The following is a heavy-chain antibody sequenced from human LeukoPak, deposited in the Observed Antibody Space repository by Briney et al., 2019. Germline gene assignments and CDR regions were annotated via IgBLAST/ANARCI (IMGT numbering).Heavy chain of an antibody. CDR1: GFTLGSHD. CDR3: VREARGYHYTYFDY. J-gene: IGHJ4*02. Sequence: QPGGSLRPSCTASGFTLGSHDMHGVRQIPGQGREGVAAVSSGFHAFFADSVQGRFTVSREDARNSLYLQMNSLRAGDTAVYYCVREARGYHYTYFDYWGQGTLVTVSS. V-gene: IGHV3-13*01. CDR2: VSSGFHA. D-gene: IGHD5-18*01.